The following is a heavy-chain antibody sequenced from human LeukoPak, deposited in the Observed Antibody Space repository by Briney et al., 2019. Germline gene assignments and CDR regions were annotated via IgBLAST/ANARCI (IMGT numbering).Heavy chain of an antibody. V-gene: IGHV4-4*02. Sequence: SPSETLSLTCAVSGGSISSSNWWSWVRQPPGKGLEWIGEIYHSGSTNYNPSLKSRVTISVDKSKNQFSLKLSSVTAADTAVYYCARVRGSGWYGVDYWGQGTLVTVSS. D-gene: IGHD6-19*01. CDR1: GGSISSSNW. CDR2: IYHSGST. J-gene: IGHJ4*02. CDR3: ARVRGSGWYGVDY.